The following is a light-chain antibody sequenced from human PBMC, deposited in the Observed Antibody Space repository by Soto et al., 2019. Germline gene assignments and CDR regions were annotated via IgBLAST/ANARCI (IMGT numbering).Light chain of an antibody. Sequence: DIQMTQSPSTLSASVGDRLTITCRASQTINNWLAWYQQKPGKAPNLLIYKASYLESGVPSRFSGSGSGTEFTLTISSLQPDDFATYYCQQYESYSWTFGQGTKVEIK. J-gene: IGKJ1*01. CDR2: KAS. CDR1: QTINNW. CDR3: QQYESYSWT. V-gene: IGKV1-5*03.